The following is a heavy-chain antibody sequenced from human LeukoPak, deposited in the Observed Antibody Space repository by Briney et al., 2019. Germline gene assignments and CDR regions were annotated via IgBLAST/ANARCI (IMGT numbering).Heavy chain of an antibody. Sequence: ASVKVSCKVSGYTFTGYFMHWVRQAPGQGLEWMGWINPNSGDTNYAQKFQGRVTMTRDTSISTAYMELSGLRSDDTAVYYCARGYSYAYADFWVQGTLVTVSS. CDR3: ARGYSYAYADF. D-gene: IGHD5-18*01. CDR1: GYTFTGYF. V-gene: IGHV1-2*02. CDR2: INPNSGDT. J-gene: IGHJ4*02.